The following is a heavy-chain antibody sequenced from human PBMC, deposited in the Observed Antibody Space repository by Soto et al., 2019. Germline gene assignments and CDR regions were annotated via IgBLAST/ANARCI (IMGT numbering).Heavy chain of an antibody. Sequence: GGARRLSCAASGVTFSSYSMNWVRQAPWKGLEWVSSISSSSSYIYYADSVQGRFTISRDNAKKSLYLQMNSLRAEDTAVYYCARGGPPYYYDSSGSYGIYDYWGQGTLVTVSS. CDR1: GVTFSSYS. CDR3: ARGGPPYYYDSSGSYGIYDY. D-gene: IGHD3-22*01. J-gene: IGHJ4*02. V-gene: IGHV3-21*01. CDR2: ISSSSSYI.